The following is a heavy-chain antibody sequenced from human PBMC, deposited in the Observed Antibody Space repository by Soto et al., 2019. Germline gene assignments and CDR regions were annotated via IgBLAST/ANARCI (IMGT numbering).Heavy chain of an antibody. D-gene: IGHD3-3*01. Sequence: ASVKVSCKASGYTFTSYYMHWVRQAPGQGLEWMGIINPSGGSTSYAQKFQGRVTMTRDTSTSTVYMELSSLRSEDTAVYYCARVATPYYDFWSGYIDRPAVQFDYWGQGTLVTVSS. CDR2: INPSGGST. V-gene: IGHV1-46*01. CDR1: GYTFTSYY. CDR3: ARVATPYYDFWSGYIDRPAVQFDY. J-gene: IGHJ4*02.